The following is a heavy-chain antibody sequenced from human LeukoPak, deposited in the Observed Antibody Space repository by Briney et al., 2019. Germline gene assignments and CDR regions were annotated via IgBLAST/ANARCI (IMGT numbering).Heavy chain of an antibody. V-gene: IGHV3-21*01. CDR1: GFTFSSYS. CDR2: ISSSSSYI. Sequence: GGSLRLSCAASGFTFSSYSMNWVRQAPGKGLEWASSISSSSSYIYYADSVKGRFTISRDNAKNSLYLQMNSLRAEDTAVYYCAPLPYSSGPNWFDPWGQGTLVTVSS. D-gene: IGHD6-19*01. CDR3: APLPYSSGPNWFDP. J-gene: IGHJ5*02.